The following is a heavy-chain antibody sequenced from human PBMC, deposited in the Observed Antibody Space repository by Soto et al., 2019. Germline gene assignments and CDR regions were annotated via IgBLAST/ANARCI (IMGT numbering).Heavy chain of an antibody. D-gene: IGHD6-25*01. J-gene: IGHJ6*02. CDR1: GFTLSKYG. CDR3: ATEGGFRTESPLYYYRLDV. Sequence: GGSLRLSCAASGFTLSKYGMHWVRQAPGKGLEGVAVISDDGSNKYYADYVKGRLSISRDNSKNTLYLQMNSLRLEDTAVHYCATEGGFRTESPLYYYRLDVWGQGTTVTVSS. V-gene: IGHV3-30*03. CDR2: ISDDGSNK.